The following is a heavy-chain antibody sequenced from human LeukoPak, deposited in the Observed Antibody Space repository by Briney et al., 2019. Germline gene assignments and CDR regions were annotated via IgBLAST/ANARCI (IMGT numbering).Heavy chain of an antibody. CDR3: AKDQWELGIAAAGFDY. J-gene: IGHJ4*02. V-gene: IGHV3-33*06. CDR1: GFTFSSYG. D-gene: IGHD6-13*01. Sequence: GGSLRLSCAASGFTFSSYGMHWVRQAPGKGLEWVAVIWYDGSSKYYADSVKGRFTISRDNSKNTLYLQMNSLRAEDTAVYYCAKDQWELGIAAAGFDYWGQGTLVTVSS. CDR2: IWYDGSSK.